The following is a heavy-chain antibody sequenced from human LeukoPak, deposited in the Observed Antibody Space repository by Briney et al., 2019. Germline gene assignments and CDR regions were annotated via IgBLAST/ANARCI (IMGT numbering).Heavy chain of an antibody. Sequence: GGSLRLSCAASGFTFSNAWMSWVRQAPGKGLEWVGRIKSRTDGGTTDYAAPVKGRFTNSRDDSKSTLYLQMNSLKTEDTAVYYCTTGRGSHDYYYYMDVWGKGTTVTVSS. D-gene: IGHD3-10*01. J-gene: IGHJ6*03. CDR3: TTGRGSHDYYYYMDV. CDR1: GFTFSNAW. CDR2: IKSRTDGGTT. V-gene: IGHV3-15*01.